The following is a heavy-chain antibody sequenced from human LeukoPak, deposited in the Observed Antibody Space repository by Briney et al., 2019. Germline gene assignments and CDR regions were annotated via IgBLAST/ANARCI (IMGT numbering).Heavy chain of an antibody. V-gene: IGHV3-30*09. CDR3: AKDQETDAFDI. CDR1: GFTFSSYA. CDR2: ISYDGSNK. J-gene: IGHJ3*02. Sequence: GGSLRLSCAASGFTFSSYAMHWVRQAPGKGLEWVAVISYDGSNKYYADSVQGRFAISRDNSKNTLYLQMNSLRAEDTAVYYCAKDQETDAFDIWGQGTMVTVSS.